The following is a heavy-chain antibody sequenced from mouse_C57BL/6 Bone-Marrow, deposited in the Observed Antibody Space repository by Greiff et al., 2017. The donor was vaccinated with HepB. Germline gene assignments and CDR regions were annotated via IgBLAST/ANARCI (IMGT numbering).Heavy chain of an antibody. V-gene: IGHV1-19*01. CDR3: AKDYGSSYEAWFAD. CDR1: GYTFTDYY. J-gene: IGHJ3*01. CDR2: INPYNGGT. D-gene: IGHD1-1*01. Sequence: EVQVVESGPVLVKPGASVKMSCKASGYTFTDYYMNWVKQSHGKSLEWIGVINPYNGGTSYNQKFKGKATLTFDKSSSTAYMELNSLTSEDSAVYYCAKDYGSSYEAWFADWGKGTLVTVST.